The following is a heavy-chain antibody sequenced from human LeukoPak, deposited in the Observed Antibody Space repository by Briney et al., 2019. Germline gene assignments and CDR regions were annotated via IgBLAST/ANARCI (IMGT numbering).Heavy chain of an antibody. D-gene: IGHD3-10*01. Sequence: PGRSLRLSCAASGFIFSSYSMNWVRQAPGKGLEWVSYISSSSSTIYYADSVKGRFTISRDNSKNTLYLQMNSLRAEDTAVYYCAKVGFSDFWGQGTLVSVSS. J-gene: IGHJ4*02. CDR3: AKVGFSDF. V-gene: IGHV3-48*01. CDR1: GFIFSSYS. CDR2: ISSSSSTI.